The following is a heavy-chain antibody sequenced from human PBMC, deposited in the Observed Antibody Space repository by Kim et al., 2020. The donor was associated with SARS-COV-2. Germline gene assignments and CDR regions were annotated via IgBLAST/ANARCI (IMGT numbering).Heavy chain of an antibody. CDR2: ISTNGGST. Sequence: GGSLRLSCSASGFTFSNYVMHWVRQAPGKGLEHVSVISTNGGSTYYVESVKGRFTISRDNSKSTLYLQMSGLRVEDTAVFYCVKEPSGEPYDNGMDVWG. V-gene: IGHV3-64D*09. CDR1: GFTFSNYV. D-gene: IGHD3-10*01. J-gene: IGHJ6*02. CDR3: VKEPSGEPYDNGMDV.